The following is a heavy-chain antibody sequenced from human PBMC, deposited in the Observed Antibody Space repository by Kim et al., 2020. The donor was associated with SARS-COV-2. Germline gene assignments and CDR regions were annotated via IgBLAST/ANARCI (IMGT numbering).Heavy chain of an antibody. V-gene: IGHV3-66*01. CDR2: IYSGGST. Sequence: GGSLRLSCAASGFTVSSNYMSWVRQAPGKGLEWVSVIYSGGSTYYADSVKGRFTISRDNSKNTLYLQMNSLRAEDTAVYYCARDQMVRGEGDAFDIWGQGTMVTVSS. CDR3: ARDQMVRGEGDAFDI. J-gene: IGHJ3*02. CDR1: GFTVSSNY. D-gene: IGHD3-10*01.